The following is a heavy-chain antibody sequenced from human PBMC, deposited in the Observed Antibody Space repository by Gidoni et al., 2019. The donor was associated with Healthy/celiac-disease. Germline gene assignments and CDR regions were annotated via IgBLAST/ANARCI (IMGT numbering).Heavy chain of an antibody. CDR2: TRNKANSYTT. CDR1: GFTFSDHY. CDR3: ARVYSSSWPGVYYYYYMDV. D-gene: IGHD6-13*01. J-gene: IGHJ6*03. V-gene: IGHV3-72*01. Sequence: EVQLVESGGGLVQPGGSLRLSCAASGFTFSDHYMDWVRQAPGKGLEWVGRTRNKANSYTTEYAASVKGRFTISRDDSKNSLYLQMNSLKTEDTAVYYCARVYSSSWPGVYYYYYMDVWGKGTTVTVSS.